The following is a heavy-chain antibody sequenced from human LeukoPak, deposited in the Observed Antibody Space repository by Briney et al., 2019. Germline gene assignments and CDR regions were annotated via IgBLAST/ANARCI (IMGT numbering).Heavy chain of an antibody. V-gene: IGHV3-23*01. Sequence: GGSLRLSCAASGFNFRMFAMSWVRQAPGKGLRWVSTLSGSGANTFYADPVKGRFTITRDNSKNTLFLQMNSLRAEDTALYYCAEYTSDPTSEAYYFDSWGQGTLVTVSS. J-gene: IGHJ4*02. CDR1: GFNFRMFA. CDR2: LSGSGANT. D-gene: IGHD3-10*01. CDR3: AEYTSDPTSEAYYFDS.